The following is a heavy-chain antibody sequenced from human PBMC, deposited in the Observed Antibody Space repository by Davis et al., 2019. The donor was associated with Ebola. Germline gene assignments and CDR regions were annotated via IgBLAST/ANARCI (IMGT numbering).Heavy chain of an antibody. Sequence: GSLRLSCAASGFTFSSYSMNWVRQPPGKGLEWMGEVNHSGGTNYNPSLKSRVTISADTSKNQFSLKLNSVTAADTAVYYCTRTTRDSGWFIDFWGRGTRVTVSS. CDR1: GFTFSSYS. V-gene: IGHV4-34*01. CDR2: VNHSGGT. D-gene: IGHD6-19*01. CDR3: TRTTRDSGWFIDF. J-gene: IGHJ4*02.